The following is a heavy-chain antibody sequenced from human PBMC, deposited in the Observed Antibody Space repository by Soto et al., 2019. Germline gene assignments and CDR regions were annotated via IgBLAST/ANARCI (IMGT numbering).Heavy chain of an antibody. V-gene: IGHV1-8*01. CDR2: MNPNSGNT. Sequence: ASVKVSCKASGYTFTSYDINWVRQATGQGLEWMGWMNPNSGNTGYAQKFQGRVTMTRNTSISTAYMDLSSLRSDDAAVYYCARDLAAADYWGQGTLVTVSS. J-gene: IGHJ4*02. D-gene: IGHD6-13*01. CDR1: GYTFTSYD. CDR3: ARDLAAADY.